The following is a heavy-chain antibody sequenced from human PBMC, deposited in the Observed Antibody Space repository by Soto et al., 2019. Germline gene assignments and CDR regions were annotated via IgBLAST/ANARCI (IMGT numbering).Heavy chain of an antibody. CDR3: ARGSKSVGYDY. D-gene: IGHD1-26*01. Sequence: EVQLVESGGDLVQPGGSLRLSCAASGFTFSTSSMNWVRQAPGKGLEWVSYIGSGSDPIYYADSVKGRFTISRDNAKNSLYLQMNSLTADDSAVYYCARGSKSVGYDYWGQGTMVNVSS. CDR2: IGSGSDPI. V-gene: IGHV3-48*01. J-gene: IGHJ4*02. CDR1: GFTFSTSS.